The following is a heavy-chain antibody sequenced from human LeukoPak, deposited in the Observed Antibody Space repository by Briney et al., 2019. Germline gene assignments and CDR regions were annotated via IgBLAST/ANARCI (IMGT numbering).Heavy chain of an antibody. V-gene: IGHV3-7*03. CDR1: GFTFSSYW. Sequence: PGGSLRLSCAASGFTFSSYWMSWVRQAPGKGLEWVANIKQDGSEKYYVDSVKGRFTISRDNSKNTLYLQMNSLRAEDTAVYYCAKDRGGWYGDYFDYWGQGTLVTVSS. J-gene: IGHJ4*02. CDR2: IKQDGSEK. CDR3: AKDRGGWYGDYFDY. D-gene: IGHD6-19*01.